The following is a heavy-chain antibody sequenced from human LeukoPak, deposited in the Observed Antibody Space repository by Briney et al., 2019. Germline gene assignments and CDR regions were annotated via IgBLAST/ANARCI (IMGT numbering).Heavy chain of an antibody. D-gene: IGHD3-10*01. CDR1: GDSISNYY. V-gene: IGHV4-59*01. CDR2: IYYSGNT. J-gene: IGHJ4*02. Sequence: ASETLSLTCTVPGDSISNYYWSWIRQPPGKGLEWIGYIYYSGNTNYNPSLKSRVTISVDTSKNQFSLKLNSVTATDTAVYYCARNRGGAPYNFDYWGQGTLVTVSS. CDR3: ARNRGGAPYNFDY.